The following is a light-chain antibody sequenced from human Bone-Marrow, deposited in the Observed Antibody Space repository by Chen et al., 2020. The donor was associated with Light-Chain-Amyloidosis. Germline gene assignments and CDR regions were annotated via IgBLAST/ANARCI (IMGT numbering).Light chain of an antibody. CDR3: QVWDRSSDRPV. CDR1: NIGSTS. V-gene: IGLV3-21*02. CDR2: DDS. J-gene: IGLJ3*02. Sequence: SVSVAPGQTATIACGGNNIGSTSVHWYQQTPGQASLLVVYDDSDRPSGIPERLSGSNSGNTATLTISRVEAGDEADYYCQVWDRSSDRPVFGGGTKLTVL.